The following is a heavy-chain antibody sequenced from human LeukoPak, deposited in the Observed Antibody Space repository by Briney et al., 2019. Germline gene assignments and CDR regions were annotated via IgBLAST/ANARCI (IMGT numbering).Heavy chain of an antibody. J-gene: IGHJ4*02. V-gene: IGHV4-59*01. CDR2: IYYSGST. CDR3: ARSPAGEVTASFDY. D-gene: IGHD2-21*02. CDR1: GGSISSYY. Sequence: SETLSLTCTVSGGSISSYYWSWIRQPPGKGLEWIGYIYYSGSTNYNPSLKSRVTISVDTSKNQFSLKLSFVTAADTAMYYCARSPAGEVTASFDYWGQGTLVTVSS.